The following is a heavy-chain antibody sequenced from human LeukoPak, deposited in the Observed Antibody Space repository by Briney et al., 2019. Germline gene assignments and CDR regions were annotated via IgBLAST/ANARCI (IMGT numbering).Heavy chain of an antibody. CDR2: IYYSGST. J-gene: IGHJ4*02. CDR1: GGSISSGGYY. CDR3: ARQSGSYYDY. Sequence: SSQTLSLTCTVSGGSISSGGYYWSWIRQHPGKGLEWIGYIYYSGSTYYNPSLKSRVTISVDTSKNQFSLKLSSVTAADTAEYYCARQSGSYYDYWGQGTLVTVSS. V-gene: IGHV4-31*03. D-gene: IGHD1-26*01.